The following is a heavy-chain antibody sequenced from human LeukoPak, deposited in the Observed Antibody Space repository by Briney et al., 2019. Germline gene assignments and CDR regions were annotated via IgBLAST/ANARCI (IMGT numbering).Heavy chain of an antibody. CDR3: AKMVREFYTISYYFDY. D-gene: IGHD2-8*01. J-gene: IGHJ4*02. CDR1: GFTFSGYA. V-gene: IGHV3-23*01. CDR2: ISGSGAGT. Sequence: GGSLRLSWAASGFTFSGYAMNWVRQAQGKGLEWVSGISGSGAGTYYADSVKGRFTISRDNSKNTLYLQMNSLRADDTAVYYCAKMVREFYTISYYFDYWGQGTLVTVSS.